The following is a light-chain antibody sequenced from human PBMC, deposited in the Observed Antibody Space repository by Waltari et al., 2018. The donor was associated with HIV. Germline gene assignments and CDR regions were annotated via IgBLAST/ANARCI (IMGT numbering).Light chain of an antibody. J-gene: IGLJ2*01. CDR3: ATWDDSLKGVI. Sequence: QSELTQPPSTSGAPGQRVTISCSGSSSNIGSNTLNWYQHLPGAPPNLLIYGNDQWPSGVPDRFSCSKSGTSASLAISGLLSEDEGDYYCATWDDSLKGVIFGGGTKLTVL. V-gene: IGLV1-44*01. CDR2: GND. CDR1: SSNIGSNT.